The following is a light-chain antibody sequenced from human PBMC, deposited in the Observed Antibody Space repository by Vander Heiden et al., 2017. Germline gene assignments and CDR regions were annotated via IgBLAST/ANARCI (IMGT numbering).Light chain of an antibody. J-gene: IGKJ1*01. CDR3: QQAKT. V-gene: IGKV3-20*01. CDR2: GAS. Sequence: EIVLTQSPGTLSLSPGERATLSCRVSQSIRNTYLGWYQQKPGQAPRLLIYGASSRATGIQDRFSGSGSGTDFTLTISRLEPEDFAGYYGQQAKTFGQGTKVEIK. CDR1: QSIRNTY.